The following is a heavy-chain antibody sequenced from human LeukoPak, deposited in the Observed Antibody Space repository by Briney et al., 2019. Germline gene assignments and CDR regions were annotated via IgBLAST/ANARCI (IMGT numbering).Heavy chain of an antibody. J-gene: IGHJ5*02. CDR1: GFTFSSYG. CDR3: AKVRRGYCSGGSCYSWFDP. Sequence: PGRSLRLSCAASGFTFSSYGMHWVRQAPGKGLEWVAVISYDGSNKYYADSVKGRFTTSRDNSKNTLYLQMNSLRAEDTAVYYCAKVRRGYCSGGSCYSWFDPWGQGTRVTVSS. D-gene: IGHD2-15*01. V-gene: IGHV3-30*18. CDR2: ISYDGSNK.